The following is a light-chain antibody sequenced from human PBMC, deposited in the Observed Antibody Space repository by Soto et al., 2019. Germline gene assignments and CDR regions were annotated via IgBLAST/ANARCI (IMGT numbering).Light chain of an antibody. CDR3: QQYNNLPWT. Sequence: EIVMTQSPATLSVSPGERATLSCRASQRVSSNLAWYQQKPGQAPRLLIYGASTRATGIPARFSGSGSGTEFTLTISSLQSEDFAVYYCQQYNNLPWTFGQGTKVEIK. CDR2: GAS. V-gene: IGKV3-15*01. CDR1: QRVSSN. J-gene: IGKJ1*01.